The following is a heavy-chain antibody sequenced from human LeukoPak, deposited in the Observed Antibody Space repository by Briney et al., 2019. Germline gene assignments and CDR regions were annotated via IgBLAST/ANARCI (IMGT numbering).Heavy chain of an antibody. Sequence: SETLSLTCTVSGGSTSSYYWSWIRQPARKGLEWIGRIYTSGSTNYNPSLKSRVTISVDTSKNQFSLKLSSVTAADTAVYYCAREQQLAVQHWGQGTLVTVSS. CDR2: IYTSGST. CDR3: AREQQLAVQH. V-gene: IGHV4-4*07. CDR1: GGSTSSYY. J-gene: IGHJ1*01. D-gene: IGHD6-13*01.